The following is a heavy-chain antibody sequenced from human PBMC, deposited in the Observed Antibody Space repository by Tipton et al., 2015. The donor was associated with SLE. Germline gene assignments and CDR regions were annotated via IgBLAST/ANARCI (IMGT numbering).Heavy chain of an antibody. D-gene: IGHD1-26*01. CDR2: ISYDGSKK. CDR1: GFTFSSYA. V-gene: IGHV3-30*09. J-gene: IGHJ4*02. Sequence: SLRLSCAASGFTFSSYAMHWVRQAPGKGLEWVAVISYDGSKKYYADSVKGRFAISRDNAKNSLYLQMNSLRAADTAVYYCAREGSGTPDYWGQGTLVTVSS. CDR3: AREGSGTPDY.